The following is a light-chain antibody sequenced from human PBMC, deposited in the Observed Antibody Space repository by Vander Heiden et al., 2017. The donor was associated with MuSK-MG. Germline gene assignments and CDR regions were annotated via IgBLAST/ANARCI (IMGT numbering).Light chain of an antibody. J-gene: IGKJ2*01. CDR3: QQYGSSPLMYT. V-gene: IGKV3-20*01. CDR1: QSVSSSY. CDR2: GAS. Sequence: EIVLTQSPGTLSLSPGERATLSCRASQSVSSSYLAWYQQKPGQAPWLLIYGASSRATGIPDRFSGSGSGTDFTLTISRLEPEDFAVYYCQQYGSSPLMYTFGQGTKLEIK.